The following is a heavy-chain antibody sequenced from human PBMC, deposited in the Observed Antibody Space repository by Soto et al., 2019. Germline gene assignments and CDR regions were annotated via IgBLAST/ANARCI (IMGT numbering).Heavy chain of an antibody. D-gene: IGHD5-12*01. CDR1: GFTFSSYA. Sequence: EVQLLESGGGLVQSGGSLRLSCAASGFTFSSYAMSWVRQAPGKGLEWVSAISGSGGSTYYADSVKGRFTISRDNSKNTLYLQMNSLRAEDTAVYYCAKDILSGYDADYWGQGTLVTVSS. CDR2: ISGSGGST. V-gene: IGHV3-23*01. J-gene: IGHJ4*02. CDR3: AKDILSGYDADY.